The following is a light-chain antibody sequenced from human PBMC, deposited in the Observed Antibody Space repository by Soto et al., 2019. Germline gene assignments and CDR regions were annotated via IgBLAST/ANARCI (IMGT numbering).Light chain of an antibody. CDR3: QQSSSSPIT. J-gene: IGKJ5*01. V-gene: IGKV3-20*01. Sequence: EIVMTQSPATLSVSPGERATLSCRASQSVGSNLAWYQQKPGQAPRLLSYGASSRATGIPDRFSGSGSGTDFTLTISRLEPEDFAVYYCQQSSSSPITFGQGTRLEI. CDR2: GAS. CDR1: QSVGSN.